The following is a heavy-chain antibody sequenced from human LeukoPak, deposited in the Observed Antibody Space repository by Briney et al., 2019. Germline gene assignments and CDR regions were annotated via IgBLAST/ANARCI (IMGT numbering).Heavy chain of an antibody. CDR2: VYYSGST. CDR1: GGSISSSSYY. D-gene: IGHD2-15*01. V-gene: IGHV4-39*07. CDR3: ARACLLGRYCSGGSCYWAYWFDP. Sequence: SETLSLTCTVSGGSISSSSYYWGWIRQPPGKGLEWIGSVYYSGSTYYNPSLKSRVTISVDTSKNQFSLKLSSVTAADTAVYYCARACLLGRYCSGGSCYWAYWFDPWGQGTLVTVSS. J-gene: IGHJ5*02.